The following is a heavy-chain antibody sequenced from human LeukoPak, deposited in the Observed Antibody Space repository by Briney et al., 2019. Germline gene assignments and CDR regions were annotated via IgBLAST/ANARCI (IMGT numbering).Heavy chain of an antibody. CDR1: GYSFTTYW. J-gene: IGHJ4*02. CDR2: IYPGDSDT. V-gene: IGHV5-51*01. Sequence: GESLKISCTASGYSFTTYWIGWVRQMPGEGLEWMGIIYPGDSDTRYSPSFQGQVTLSADKSINTAYLQWSSLRASDTAMYYCAKYDSSGSGFDYWGQGTLVTVSS. D-gene: IGHD3-22*01. CDR3: AKYDSSGSGFDY.